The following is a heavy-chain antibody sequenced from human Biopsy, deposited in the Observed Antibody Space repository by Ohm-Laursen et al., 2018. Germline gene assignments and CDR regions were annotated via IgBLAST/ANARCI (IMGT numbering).Heavy chain of an antibody. CDR1: GFTFNTYG. Sequence: SLRLSCAASGFTFNTYGMHWVRKAPGKGLEWVSHVDVLDYNTYYVDSVMGRFTISRDNSKEMVYLQINSLRADDTAVYYCVRGWGGYNFDSWGPGTLVTVSS. CDR2: VDVLDYNT. V-gene: IGHV3-23*01. CDR3: VRGWGGYNFDS. D-gene: IGHD2-2*02. J-gene: IGHJ4*01.